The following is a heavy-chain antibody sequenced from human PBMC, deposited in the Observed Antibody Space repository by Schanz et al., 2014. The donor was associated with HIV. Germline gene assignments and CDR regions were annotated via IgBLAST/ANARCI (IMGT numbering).Heavy chain of an antibody. J-gene: IGHJ6*02. D-gene: IGHD2-15*01. Sequence: QVQLVESGGGVVQPGRSLRLSCAASGFTFSTYGMHWVRQAPGKGLEWVAVIWYDGTNKYYADSVKGRFTISRDNSKNTVYLQMNSLRAEDTAVYYCARDEGRYCSGGSCYYNGVDVWGQGTTVTVSS. CDR2: IWYDGTNK. V-gene: IGHV3-33*01. CDR1: GFTFSTYG. CDR3: ARDEGRYCSGGSCYYNGVDV.